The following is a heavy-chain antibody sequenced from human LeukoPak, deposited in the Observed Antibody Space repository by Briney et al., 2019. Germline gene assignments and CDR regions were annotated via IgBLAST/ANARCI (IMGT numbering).Heavy chain of an antibody. V-gene: IGHV1-69*05. Sequence: VASVKVSCKVSGGTFSSYVISWVRQAPGQGLEWMGGIIPIFGPANYAQKFQDRVTITTDESTSTAYMELSSLRSEDTAVYYCARENEVNSNGAFDIWGQGTMVTVSS. CDR1: GGTFSSYV. CDR3: ARENEVNSNGAFDI. CDR2: IIPIFGPA. J-gene: IGHJ3*02. D-gene: IGHD5-18*01.